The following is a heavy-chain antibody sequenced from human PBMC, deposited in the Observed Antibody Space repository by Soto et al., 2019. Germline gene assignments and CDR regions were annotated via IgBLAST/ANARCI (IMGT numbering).Heavy chain of an antibody. J-gene: IGHJ4*02. CDR3: ARKAGSRNYYILDF. CDR2: IIPILTTT. CDR1: GDSFRSYA. Sequence: QVQVVQSGAEVKQPGSSVKASCKVSGDSFRSYAISWVRQAPGQGLEWMGGIIPILTTTKYSQKFQDRVTITWDESSRAGYLETYILTTEGTAAYYGARKAGSRNYYILDFWGQGTLVTVSS. D-gene: IGHD1-26*01. V-gene: IGHV1-69*01.